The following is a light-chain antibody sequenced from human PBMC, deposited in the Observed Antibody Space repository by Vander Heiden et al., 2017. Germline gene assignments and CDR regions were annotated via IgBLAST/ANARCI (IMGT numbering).Light chain of an antibody. CDR2: RNN. J-gene: IGLJ3*02. CDR3: AAWDDSLSGQV. V-gene: IGLV1-47*01. Sequence: QSVLTQPPSASGTPGQSVTISCSGSSSNIGTKFVYWDQHPTGTATKLVIYRNNRRPSGVPYRFSGSKSGTAASRAISGLRSEDEADYYWAAWDDSLSGQVVGGGTKLTVL. CDR1: SSNIGTKF.